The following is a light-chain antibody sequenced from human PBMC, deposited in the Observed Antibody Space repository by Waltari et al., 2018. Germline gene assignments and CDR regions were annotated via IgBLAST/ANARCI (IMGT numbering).Light chain of an antibody. CDR3: CSYAGNYSWV. CDR2: DVS. CDR1: SSDLGGYNY. Sequence: QSALTQPRSVSGSPGQSVTISCTGTSSDLGGYNYVSWCQQHPGKAPKLMIYDVSKRPSGVPDRFSGSKSGNTASLTISGLQAEDEADYYCCSYAGNYSWVFGGGTKLTVL. V-gene: IGLV2-11*01. J-gene: IGLJ3*02.